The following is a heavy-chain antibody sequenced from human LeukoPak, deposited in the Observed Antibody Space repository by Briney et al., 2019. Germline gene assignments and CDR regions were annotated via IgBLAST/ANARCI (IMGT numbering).Heavy chain of an antibody. CDR1: GYTFTGYY. Sequence: GASVKVSCKASGYTFTGYYIHWVRQAPGQGLEWMGWINFNSGGTNSAQKFQDRVTMTRDTSINTAYMELSWLRSDDTAVYYCTREDYWGQGTLVTVSS. CDR3: TREDY. J-gene: IGHJ4*02. V-gene: IGHV1-2*02. CDR2: INFNSGGT.